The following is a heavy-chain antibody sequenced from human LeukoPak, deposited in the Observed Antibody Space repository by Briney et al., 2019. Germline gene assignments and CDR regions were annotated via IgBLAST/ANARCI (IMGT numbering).Heavy chain of an antibody. CDR3: ARLGSSGYSGIDY. J-gene: IGHJ4*02. CDR1: GGSISSYY. D-gene: IGHD3-22*01. V-gene: IGHV4-59*08. Sequence: SETLSLTCTVSGGSISSYYWSWIRQPPGKGLEWIGYIYYSGSTNYNPSLKSRVTISVDTSKNQFSLKLSSVTAADTAMYYCARLGSSGYSGIDYWGQGTLVTVSS. CDR2: IYYSGST.